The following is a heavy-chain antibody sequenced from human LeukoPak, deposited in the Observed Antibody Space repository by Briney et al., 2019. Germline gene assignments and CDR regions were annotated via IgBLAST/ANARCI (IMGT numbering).Heavy chain of an antibody. CDR3: AREHTARSAFDI. CDR1: GGSFSGYD. D-gene: IGHD5-18*01. J-gene: IGHJ3*02. CDR2: INHSGST. Sequence: SETLSLTCAVYGGSFSGYDWSWIRQPPGKGLEWIGEINHSGSTNYNPSLKSRVTISVDTSKNQFSLKLSSVTAADTAVYYCAREHTARSAFDIWGQGTMVTVSS. V-gene: IGHV4-34*01.